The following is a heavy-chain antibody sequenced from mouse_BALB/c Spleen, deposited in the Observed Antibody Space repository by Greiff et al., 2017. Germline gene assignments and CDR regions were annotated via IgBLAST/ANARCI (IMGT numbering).Heavy chain of an antibody. V-gene: IGHV2-9*02. CDR2: IWAGGST. D-gene: IGHD1-1*01. CDR3: ARAITTVEYFDY. Sequence: VKLVESGPGLVAPSQSLSITCTVSGFSLTSYGVHWVRQPPGKGLEWLGVIWAGGSTNYNSALMSRLSISKDNSKSQVFLKMNSLQTDDTAMYYCARAITTVEYFDYWGQGTTLTVSS. CDR1: GFSLTSYG. J-gene: IGHJ2*01.